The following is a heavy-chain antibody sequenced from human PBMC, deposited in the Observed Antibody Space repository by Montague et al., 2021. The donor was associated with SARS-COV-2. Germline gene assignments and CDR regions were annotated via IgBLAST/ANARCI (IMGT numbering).Heavy chain of an antibody. Sequence: SETLSLTCTVSGGSISSYYWSWIRQPPGKGLEWIGYIYYSGSTNYNPSLKSRVTISVDTSKNQFSLKPSSVTAADTAVYSCARVVGDYDFWSGQYYYYYYMDVWGKGTTVTVSS. J-gene: IGHJ6*03. CDR3: ARVVGDYDFWSGQYYYYYYMDV. CDR1: GGSISSYY. V-gene: IGHV4-59*01. D-gene: IGHD3-3*01. CDR2: IYYSGST.